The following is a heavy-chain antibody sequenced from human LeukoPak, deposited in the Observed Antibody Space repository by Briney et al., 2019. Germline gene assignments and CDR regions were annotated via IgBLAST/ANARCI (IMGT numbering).Heavy chain of an antibody. D-gene: IGHD3-10*01. CDR1: GFTFGSYW. J-gene: IGHJ4*02. CDR3: ARGKVFDF. CDR2: IKEDGSEK. V-gene: IGHV3-7*03. Sequence: GGSLRLPCAASGFTFGSYWMSWVRQAPGKGLEWVANIKEDGSEKYYVDSVKGRFTISGDNAKNSLYLQMNSLRAEDTAVYYCARGKVFDFWGQGTLVTVSS.